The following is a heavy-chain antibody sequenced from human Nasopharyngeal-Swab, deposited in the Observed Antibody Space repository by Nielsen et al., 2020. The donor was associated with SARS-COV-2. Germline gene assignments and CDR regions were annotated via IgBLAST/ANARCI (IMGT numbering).Heavy chain of an antibody. J-gene: IGHJ6*03. D-gene: IGHD2-21*01. CDR1: GFTFSNYG. CDR3: AKDGEAFYYYYYYMDV. V-gene: IGHV3-30*18. CDR2: ISYHGSYK. Sequence: GGSLRLSCAASGFTFSNYGMHWVRQAPGKGLEWVAVISYHGSYKYCADSVKGRFTISRDNSKNTLYLQMNSLRAEDTAVFYCAKDGEAFYYYYYYMDVWGKGTTVTVSS.